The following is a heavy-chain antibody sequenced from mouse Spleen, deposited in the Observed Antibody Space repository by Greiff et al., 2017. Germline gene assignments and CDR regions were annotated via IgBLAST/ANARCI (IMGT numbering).Heavy chain of an antibody. CDR1: GYTLTSYW. Sequence: QVQLQQPGAELVMPGATVKLSCKASGYTLTSYWMHWVKQRPGQGLEWIGEIDPSDSYTNYNQKFKGKATLTVDKSSSTAYMQLSSLTSEDSAVYYCARRLTTVVAPDVWGTGTTVTVSS. CDR2: IDPSDSYT. D-gene: IGHD1-1*01. CDR3: ARRLTTVVAPDV. V-gene: IGHV1-69*01. J-gene: IGHJ1*03.